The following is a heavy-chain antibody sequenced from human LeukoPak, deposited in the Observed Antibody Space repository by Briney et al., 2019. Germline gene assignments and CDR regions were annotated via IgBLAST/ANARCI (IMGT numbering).Heavy chain of an antibody. Sequence: SETLSLTCTVSGGSISSSSYYWGWIRQPPGKGLEWIGSIYYSGSTNYNPSLKSRVTISVDTSKNQFSLKLSSVTAADTAVYYCARHAYSSSWYLDYWGQGTLVTVSS. CDR1: GGSISSSSYY. D-gene: IGHD6-13*01. CDR2: IYYSGST. V-gene: IGHV4-39*01. CDR3: ARHAYSSSWYLDY. J-gene: IGHJ4*02.